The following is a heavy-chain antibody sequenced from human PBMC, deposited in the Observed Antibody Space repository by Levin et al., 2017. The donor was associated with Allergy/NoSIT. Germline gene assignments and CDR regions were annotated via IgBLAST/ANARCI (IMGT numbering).Heavy chain of an antibody. D-gene: IGHD6-19*01. J-gene: IGHJ6*02. CDR3: ATESIAVAGYYYYYGMDV. CDR2: INPNSGGT. CDR1: GYTFTGYY. V-gene: IGHV1-2*02. Sequence: ASVKVSCKASGYTFTGYYMHWVRQAPGQGLEWMGWINPNSGGTNYAQKFQGRVTMTRDTSISTAYMELSRLRSDDTAVYYCATESIAVAGYYYYYGMDVWGQGTTVTVSS.